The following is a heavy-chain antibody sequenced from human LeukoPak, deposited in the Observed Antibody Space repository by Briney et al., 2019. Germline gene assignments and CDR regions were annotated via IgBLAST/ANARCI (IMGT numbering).Heavy chain of an antibody. D-gene: IGHD5-18*01. V-gene: IGHV4-59*01. Sequence: SETLSLTCTVSGGSISSYYWSWIRQPPGKGLEWIGYIYYSGSTNYNPSLKSRVTISVDTSKNQFSLKLSSVTAADTAVYYCARNGYSYGNAFDIWGQGTMVTVSS. CDR1: GGSISSYY. CDR2: IYYSGST. J-gene: IGHJ3*02. CDR3: ARNGYSYGNAFDI.